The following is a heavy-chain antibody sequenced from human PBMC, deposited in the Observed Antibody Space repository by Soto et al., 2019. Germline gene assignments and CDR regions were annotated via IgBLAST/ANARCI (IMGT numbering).Heavy chain of an antibody. CDR1: GGTFSSYA. J-gene: IGHJ6*02. Sequence: QVQLVQSGAEVKKPGSSVKVSCKASGGTFSSYALSWVRQAPGQGLEWMGGIIPISGTANYEQKFQCRVTITADESTSTAYMELSSLRSEDTAVYYCARSQGSSTSLEIYYYYYYGMDGWGQGTTVTVSS. D-gene: IGHD2-2*01. CDR2: IIPISGTA. V-gene: IGHV1-69*01. CDR3: ARSQGSSTSLEIYYYYYYGMDG.